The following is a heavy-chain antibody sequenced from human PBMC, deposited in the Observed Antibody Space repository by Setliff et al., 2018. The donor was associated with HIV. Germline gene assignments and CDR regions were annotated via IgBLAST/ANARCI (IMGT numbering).Heavy chain of an antibody. D-gene: IGHD6-19*01. CDR1: GGSISYYY. CDR2: IHYTGTT. CDR3: ARDNEEMAVPGAVFDY. J-gene: IGHJ4*02. Sequence: SETLSLTCTVSGGSISYYYWSWIRQPPGRGLEWIGYIHYTGTTDYTPSLKSRITMSVDTSKNQFSLKLNSVTAADTAVYYCARDNEEMAVPGAVFDYWGQGILVTVSS. V-gene: IGHV4-59*12.